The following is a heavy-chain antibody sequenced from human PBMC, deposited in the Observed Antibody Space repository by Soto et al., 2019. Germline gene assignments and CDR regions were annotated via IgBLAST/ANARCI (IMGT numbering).Heavy chain of an antibody. Sequence: QVRLVQSGAEVKKTGASVRVSCKASGYTFTGYYIHWVRQAPGQGLEWMGSISPHSGGPNYAQRFQGRVTMTRDTSMTTVYMEMSGLTSDDTAIYYCAREEQTGATYYLDYWGQGTLVTVSS. J-gene: IGHJ4*02. D-gene: IGHD7-27*01. V-gene: IGHV1-2*02. CDR3: AREEQTGATYYLDY. CDR2: ISPHSGGP. CDR1: GYTFTGYY.